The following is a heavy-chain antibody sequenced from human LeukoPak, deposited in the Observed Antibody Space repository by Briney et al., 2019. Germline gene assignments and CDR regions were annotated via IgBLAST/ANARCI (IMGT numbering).Heavy chain of an antibody. CDR2: IYYSGST. V-gene: IGHV4-39*01. D-gene: IGHD3-10*01. CDR1: GGSISSSSYY. J-gene: IGHJ6*03. CDR3: ARHEGLWFGELFDYYYYYMDV. Sequence: SETLSLTCTVSGGSISSSSYYWGWIRQPPGKGLEWIGSIYYSGSTYYNPSLKSRVTISVDTSKNQFSLKLSSVTAADTAVYYCARHEGLWFGELFDYYYYYMDVWGKGTTVTISS.